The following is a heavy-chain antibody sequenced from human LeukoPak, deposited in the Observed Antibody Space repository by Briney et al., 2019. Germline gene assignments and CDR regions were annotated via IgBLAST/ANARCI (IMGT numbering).Heavy chain of an antibody. J-gene: IGHJ4*02. Sequence: SETLSLTCAVYGGSFSGYYWSWIRQPPGKGLEWIGEINHSGSTNYNPSLKSRVTISVDASKNQFSLKLSSVTAADTAVYYCARHRCRGTMWYWGQGTLVSVSS. CDR3: ARHRCRGTMWY. CDR1: GGSFSGYY. V-gene: IGHV4-34*01. D-gene: IGHD1-1*01. CDR2: INHSGST.